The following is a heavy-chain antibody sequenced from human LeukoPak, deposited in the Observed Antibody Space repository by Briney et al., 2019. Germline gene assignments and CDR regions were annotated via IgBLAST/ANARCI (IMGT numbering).Heavy chain of an antibody. CDR2: IYHSEST. J-gene: IGHJ4*02. CDR3: ARWGREYYDILTRSYYFDY. Sequence: PSETLSLTCAVSGYSISSGYYWGWIRQPPGKGLEWIGSIYHSESTYYNPSLKSLVTISVDMSKNHLSLKLSSVTAADTAVYYCARWGREYYDILTRSYYFDYWGQGTLVTVSS. V-gene: IGHV4-38-2*01. CDR1: GYSISSGYY. D-gene: IGHD3-9*01.